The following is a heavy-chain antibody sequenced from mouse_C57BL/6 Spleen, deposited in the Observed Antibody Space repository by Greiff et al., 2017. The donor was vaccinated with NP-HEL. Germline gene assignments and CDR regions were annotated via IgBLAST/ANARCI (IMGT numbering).Heavy chain of an antibody. V-gene: IGHV5-17*01. CDR3: ASENLLRWFAY. CDR2: ISSGSSTI. CDR1: GFTFSDYG. J-gene: IGHJ3*01. Sequence: EVKVVESGGGLVKPGGSLKLSCAASGFTFSDYGMHWVRQAPEKGLEWVAYISSGSSTIYYADTVKGRFTISRDNAKNTLFLQMTSLRSEDTAMYYCASENLLRWFAYWGQGTLVTVSA. D-gene: IGHD1-1*01.